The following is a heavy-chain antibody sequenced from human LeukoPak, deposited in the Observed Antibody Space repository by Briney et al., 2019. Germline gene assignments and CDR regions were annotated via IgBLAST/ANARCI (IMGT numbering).Heavy chain of an antibody. Sequence: PGGSLRLSCAASGFTFSSYSTNWVRQAPGKGLEWVSSISSGSTYIYYGDSLKGRFTISRDNAKNSLYLQMNSLRAEDTAVYYCARRVASANDAFDIWGQGTMVTVSS. CDR2: ISSGSTYI. CDR1: GFTFSSYS. J-gene: IGHJ3*02. D-gene: IGHD6-13*01. CDR3: ARRVASANDAFDI. V-gene: IGHV3-21*01.